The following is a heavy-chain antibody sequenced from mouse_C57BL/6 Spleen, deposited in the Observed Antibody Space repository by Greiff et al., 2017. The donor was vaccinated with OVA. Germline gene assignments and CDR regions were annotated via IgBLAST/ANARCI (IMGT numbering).Heavy chain of an antibody. V-gene: IGHV1-80*01. CDR1: GYAFSSYW. CDR2: IYPGDGDT. J-gene: IGHJ3*01. D-gene: IGHD2-5*01. Sequence: VKLVESGAELVKPGASVKISCKASGYAFSSYWMNWVKQRPGKGLEWIGQIYPGDGDTNYNGKFKGKATLTADKSSSTAYMQLSSLTSEDSAVYFCARSHSNYFAWFAYWGQGTLVTVSA. CDR3: ARSHSNYFAWFAY.